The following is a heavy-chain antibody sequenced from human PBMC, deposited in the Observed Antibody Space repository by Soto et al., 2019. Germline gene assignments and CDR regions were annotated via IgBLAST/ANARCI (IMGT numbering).Heavy chain of an antibody. V-gene: IGHV1-3*01. J-gene: IGHJ4*02. CDR1: GYTFTSYA. Sequence: QVQLVQSGAEVKKPGASVKVSCKASGYTFTSYAMHWVRQAPGQRREGMGWINAGNGNTKYSQMFQGRVTITRDTSASTAYMELRRLRSEDTAVDYCARPNYYDSSGYYMDYWGQGTLVTVSS. D-gene: IGHD3-22*01. CDR2: INAGNGNT. CDR3: ARPNYYDSSGYYMDY.